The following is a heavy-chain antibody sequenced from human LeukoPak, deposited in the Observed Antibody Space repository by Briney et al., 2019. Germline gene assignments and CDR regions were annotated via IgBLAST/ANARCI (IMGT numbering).Heavy chain of an antibody. CDR1: GFSINSYG. D-gene: IGHD3-22*01. V-gene: IGHV3-33*06. J-gene: IGHJ4*02. Sequence: GGSLRLSCTASGFSINSYGMHWVRQAPGKGLEWVAVIWYDGSNENYADSVKGRFTISRDNSKNTLYLHMNSLRAEDTAVYYRAKDYYDSSGYHGSAGYFDYWGQGALVTVSS. CDR3: AKDYYDSSGYHGSAGYFDY. CDR2: IWYDGSNE.